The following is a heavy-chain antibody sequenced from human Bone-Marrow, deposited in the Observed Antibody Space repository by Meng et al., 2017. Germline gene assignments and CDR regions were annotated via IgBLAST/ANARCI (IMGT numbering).Heavy chain of an antibody. CDR3: ARGVLRYFDWLSQGGDY. V-gene: IGHV3-30*03. D-gene: IGHD3-9*01. Sequence: GESLKISCTASGFTFRAYSLNWVRQAPGKGLEWVAVISYDGSNKYYADSVKGRFTISRDNSKNTLYLQMNSLRAEDTAVYYCARGVLRYFDWLSQGGDYWGQGTLVTVSS. CDR1: GFTFRAYS. J-gene: IGHJ4*02. CDR2: ISYDGSNK.